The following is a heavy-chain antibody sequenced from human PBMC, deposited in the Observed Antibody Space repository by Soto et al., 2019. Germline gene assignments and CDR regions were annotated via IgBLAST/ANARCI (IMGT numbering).Heavy chain of an antibody. CDR2: IYHSGST. CDR1: GGSISSSNW. CDR3: ARRGSTVTNDNLFDY. J-gene: IGHJ4*02. Sequence: SETLSLTCAVSGGSISSSNWWSWVRQPPGKGLEWIGEIYHSGSTNYNPSLKSRVTISVDKSKNQFSLKLSSVTAADTAVYYCARRGSTVTNDNLFDYWGQGTLVTVS. D-gene: IGHD4-17*01. V-gene: IGHV4-4*02.